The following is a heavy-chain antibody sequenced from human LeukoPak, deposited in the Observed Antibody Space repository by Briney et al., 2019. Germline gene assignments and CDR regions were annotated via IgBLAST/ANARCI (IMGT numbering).Heavy chain of an antibody. J-gene: IGHJ4*02. D-gene: IGHD3-10*01. CDR3: ARVRGPSIGQHYFDS. CDR2: ITSSSSTI. Sequence: QPGGSLRLSCAASGFTFSPYSMNWVRQAPGKGLEWVAYITSSSSTIYYVDSVKGRFTISRDNAKNSVYLQMTGLRDEDTAVYYCARVRGPSIGQHYFDSWGQGALVAVSS. CDR1: GFTFSPYS. V-gene: IGHV3-48*02.